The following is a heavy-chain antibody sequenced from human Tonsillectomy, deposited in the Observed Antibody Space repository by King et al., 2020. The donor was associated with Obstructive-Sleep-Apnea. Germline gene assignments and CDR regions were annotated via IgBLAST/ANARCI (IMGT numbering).Heavy chain of an antibody. J-gene: IGHJ3*02. Sequence: VQLVESGGGVVQPGKSLRLSCAASGFTFSSYGMHWVRQAPGKGLEWIAFIWYHGNNQFYAGSVRGRFTVSRDNSKNTLYLQMNSLRAEDTALYYCAKALAIEVSYDASDIWGQGTMVTVSS. V-gene: IGHV3-33*06. CDR2: IWYHGNNQ. CDR1: GFTFSSYG. CDR3: AKALAIEVSYDASDI. D-gene: IGHD3-22*01.